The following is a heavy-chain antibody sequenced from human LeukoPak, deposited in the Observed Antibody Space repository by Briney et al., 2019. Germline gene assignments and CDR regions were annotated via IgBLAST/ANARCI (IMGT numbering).Heavy chain of an antibody. CDR3: ATTSDHTDYYDSSGYYHH. Sequence: GGSLRLSCAASGFTFSSYWMSWVRQAPGKGLEWVANIKQDGSEKYYVDSVKGRFTISRDNAKNSLYLQMNSLRAEDTAVYYCATTSDHTDYYDSSGYYHHWGQGTMVTVSS. J-gene: IGHJ3*01. CDR1: GFTFSSYW. D-gene: IGHD3-22*01. CDR2: IKQDGSEK. V-gene: IGHV3-7*03.